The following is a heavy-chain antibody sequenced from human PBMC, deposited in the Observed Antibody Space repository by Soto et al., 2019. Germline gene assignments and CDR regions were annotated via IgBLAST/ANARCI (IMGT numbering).Heavy chain of an antibody. J-gene: IGHJ6*02. V-gene: IGHV5-10-1*01. CDR1: GYTFTDYW. Sequence: GESLKISCKGSGYTFTDYWINWVRQMPGKGLEWMGRIDPSDSYTKYSPSFQGHVTISADKSISTAYLEWSSLEASDTAMYYCARSRSITIFGVVGFEMDVWGQGTTVTVSS. CDR3: ARSRSITIFGVVGFEMDV. CDR2: IDPSDSYT. D-gene: IGHD3-3*01.